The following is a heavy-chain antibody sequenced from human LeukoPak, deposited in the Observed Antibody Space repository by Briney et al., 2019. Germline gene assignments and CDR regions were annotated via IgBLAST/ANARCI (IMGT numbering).Heavy chain of an antibody. J-gene: IGHJ4*02. Sequence: GGPLRLSCAASGFSFSNYAMTWVRQAPGKGLEWVSAISGRGDSTYYADSVKGRFTISRDNSKNTVYLQINSLSAEDTAVYYCAKRDSAMLEMDYWGQGTLVTVSS. CDR3: AKRDSAMLEMDY. D-gene: IGHD5-18*01. V-gene: IGHV3-23*01. CDR2: ISGRGDST. CDR1: GFSFSNYA.